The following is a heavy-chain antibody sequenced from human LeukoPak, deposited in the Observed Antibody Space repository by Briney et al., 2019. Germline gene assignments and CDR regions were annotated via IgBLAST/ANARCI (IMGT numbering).Heavy chain of an antibody. CDR3: ARVPYYYDSSGFFDY. CDR1: SGSITTYY. V-gene: IGHV4-59*12. CDR2: IYYSGST. J-gene: IGHJ4*02. D-gene: IGHD3-22*01. Sequence: SETLSLACTVSSGSITTYYWSWIRQPPGKGLEWIGYIYYSGSTNYNPSLKSRVTISVDTSKNQSSLKLSSVTAADTAVYYCARVPYYYDSSGFFDYWSQGTLVTVSS.